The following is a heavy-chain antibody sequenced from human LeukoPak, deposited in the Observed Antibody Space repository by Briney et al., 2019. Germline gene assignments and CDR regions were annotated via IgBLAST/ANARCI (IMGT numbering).Heavy chain of an antibody. CDR3: AKDMVRGYCFDC. Sequence: GGSLRLSCAASGFTFSSYGMHWVRQAPGKGLEWVAFIRYDGSNKYYTDSVKGRFTISRDNSKNTLYLQMNSLRAEDTAVYFCAKDMVRGYCFDCWGRGTLITVSS. D-gene: IGHD3-10*01. CDR2: IRYDGSNK. V-gene: IGHV3-30*02. CDR1: GFTFSSYG. J-gene: IGHJ4*02.